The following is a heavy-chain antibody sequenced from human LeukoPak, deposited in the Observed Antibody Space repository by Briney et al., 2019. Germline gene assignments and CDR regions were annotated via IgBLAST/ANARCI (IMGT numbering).Heavy chain of an antibody. CDR2: ISSSGGST. CDR1: GFTFSSSA. V-gene: IGHV3-23*01. D-gene: IGHD2-2*02. CDR3: ARDVLPYCSSTSCYTFDY. J-gene: IGHJ4*02. Sequence: GGSLRLSCAASGFTFSSSAMSWVRQAPGKGLEWVSVISSSGGSTYYADSVKGRFTISRDNSKNTLYLQMNSLRAEDTAVYYCARDVLPYCSSTSCYTFDYWGQGTLVTVSS.